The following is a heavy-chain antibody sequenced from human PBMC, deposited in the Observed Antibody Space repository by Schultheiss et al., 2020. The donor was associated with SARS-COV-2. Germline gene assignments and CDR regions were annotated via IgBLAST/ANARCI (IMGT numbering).Heavy chain of an antibody. CDR2: ISGSGGST. Sequence: GESLKISCAASRFTFSSYAMTWVRQAPGKGLEWVSAISGSGGSTYYADSVKGRFTISRDNSKNTLYLQMNSLRAEDTAVYYCAKVGRRWLQLMYDAFDIWGQGTMVTVSS. D-gene: IGHD5-24*01. CDR3: AKVGRRWLQLMYDAFDI. V-gene: IGHV3-23*01. J-gene: IGHJ3*02. CDR1: RFTFSSYA.